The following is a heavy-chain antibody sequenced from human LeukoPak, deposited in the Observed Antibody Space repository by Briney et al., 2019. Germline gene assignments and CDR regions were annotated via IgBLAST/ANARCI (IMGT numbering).Heavy chain of an antibody. CDR2: IYSGGST. CDR3: ARAGYYYDSSGYYSYFDY. J-gene: IGHJ4*02. D-gene: IGHD3-22*01. V-gene: IGHV3-53*04. Sequence: GGSLRLSCAASGFTVSSNYMSWVRQAPGKGLEWVSVIYSGGSTYYADSVKGRFTISRHNSKNTLYLQMNSLRAEDTAVYYCARAGYYYDSSGYYSYFDYWGQGTLVTVSS. CDR1: GFTVSSNY.